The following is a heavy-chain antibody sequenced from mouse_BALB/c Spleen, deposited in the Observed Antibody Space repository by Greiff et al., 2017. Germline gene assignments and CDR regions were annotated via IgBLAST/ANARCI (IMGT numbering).Heavy chain of an antibody. CDR1: GYTFSSYW. CDR2: ILPGSGST. V-gene: IGHV1-9*01. D-gene: IGHD2-1*01. J-gene: IGHJ2*01. CDR3: AREDGNLRGYFDY. Sequence: VQLQQSGAELMKPGASVKISCKATGYTFSSYWIEWVKQRPGHGLEWIGEILPGSGSTNYNEKFKGKATFTADTSSNTAYMQLSSLTSEDSAVYYCAREDGNLRGYFDYWGQGTTLTVSS.